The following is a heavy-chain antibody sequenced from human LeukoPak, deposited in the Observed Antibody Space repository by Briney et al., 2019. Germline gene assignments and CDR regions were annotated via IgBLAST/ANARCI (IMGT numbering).Heavy chain of an antibody. CDR2: LSGSGGST. D-gene: IGHD2-21*02. J-gene: IGHJ5*02. CDR3: AKDREHIVVVTAIGFDP. CDR1: GFTFSSYA. V-gene: IGHV3-23*01. Sequence: GGSLRLSCAASGFTFSSYAMSWVRQAPGKGLERVSALSGSGGSTYYADSVKGRFTISRDNSKNTLYLQMNSLRAEDTAVYYCAKDREHIVVVTAIGFDPWGQGTLITVSS.